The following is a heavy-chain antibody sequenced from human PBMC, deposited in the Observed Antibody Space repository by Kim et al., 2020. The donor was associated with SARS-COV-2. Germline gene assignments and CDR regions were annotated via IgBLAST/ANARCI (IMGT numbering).Heavy chain of an antibody. CDR3: ARVNPIAGGWYDAFDI. D-gene: IGHD6-19*01. V-gene: IGHV3-73*01. J-gene: IGHJ3*02. CDR2: IRSKANSYAT. Sequence: GGSLRLSCAASGFTLSGSTVHWVRQASGKGLEWVGRIRSKANSYATAYAVSVQNRFTISRDDSKNTAYLQMHSLKTEGTAVYYCARVNPIAGGWYDAFDIWGQGTMVTVSS. CDR1: GFTLSGST.